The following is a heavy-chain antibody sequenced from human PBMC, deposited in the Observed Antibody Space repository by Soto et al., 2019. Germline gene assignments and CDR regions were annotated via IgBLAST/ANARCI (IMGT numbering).Heavy chain of an antibody. V-gene: IGHV3-23*01. Sequence: KGLEWVSAISGSGGRTYYADSVTRRFTISRDNSKNTLYLQMNSLRAEDTFFFSSRRRHTRLAPGFDYRAEGLLLTGSS. CDR2: ISGSGGRT. J-gene: IGHJ4*02. CDR3: RRRHTRLAPGFDY. D-gene: IGHD2-15*01.